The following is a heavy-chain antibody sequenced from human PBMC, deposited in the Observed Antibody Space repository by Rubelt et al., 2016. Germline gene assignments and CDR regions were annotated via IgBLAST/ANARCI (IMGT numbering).Heavy chain of an antibody. CDR3: ATQGYCSSTSCYGAY. CDR1: GFTFSSYS. J-gene: IGHJ4*02. D-gene: IGHD2-2*01. CDR2: ISSSSSTI. Sequence: EVQLVESGGGLVQPGGSLRLSCAASGFTFSSYSMNWVRQAPGKGLEWVSYISSSSSTIYYADSVKGRFTISRENAKNSRYLQMNSLRDEDTAVYYCATQGYCSSTSCYGAYWGQGTLVTVSS. V-gene: IGHV3-48*02.